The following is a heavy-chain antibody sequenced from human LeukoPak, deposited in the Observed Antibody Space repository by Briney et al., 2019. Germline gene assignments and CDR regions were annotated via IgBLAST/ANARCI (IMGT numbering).Heavy chain of an antibody. CDR3: AKDKSAMAPSSVDY. V-gene: IGHV3-43D*03. CDR1: GFTFDDYA. D-gene: IGHD5-18*01. CDR2: ISWDGGST. J-gene: IGHJ4*02. Sequence: GGSLRLSCAASGFTFDDYAMHWVRQAPGKGLEWVSLISWDGGSTYYADSVKGRFTISRDNSKNSLYLQMNSLRAEDTALYYCAKDKSAMAPSSVDYWGQGTLVTVSS.